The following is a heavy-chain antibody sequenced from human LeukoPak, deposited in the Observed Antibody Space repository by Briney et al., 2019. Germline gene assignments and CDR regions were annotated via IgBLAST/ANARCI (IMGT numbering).Heavy chain of an antibody. CDR3: ARVGHGGIAAYY. Sequence: SETLSLTCAVYGGSFSGYYWSWIRQPPGKGLEWIGEINHSGSTNYNPSLKSRVTISVDTSKNQFSLKLSSVTAADTAVYYCARVGHGGIAAYYWGQGTLVTVSS. J-gene: IGHJ4*02. V-gene: IGHV4-34*01. D-gene: IGHD6-13*01. CDR2: INHSGST. CDR1: GGSFSGYY.